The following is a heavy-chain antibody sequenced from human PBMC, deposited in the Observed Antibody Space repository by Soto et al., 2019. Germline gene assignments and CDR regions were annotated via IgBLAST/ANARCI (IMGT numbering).Heavy chain of an antibody. Sequence: GASGKVSRQGFGYTFSTYAMPLGRPAPRQNLEWMGWINGGTGQTRYSQRFQDRVTITRDTPASTANMELTSLTSEDTAVYYCARGKGMEENYYYYGLDIWGQGTTVTVSS. V-gene: IGHV1-3*01. CDR1: GYTFSTYA. J-gene: IGHJ6*02. D-gene: IGHD1-1*01. CDR3: ARGKGMEENYYYYGLDI. CDR2: INGGTGQT.